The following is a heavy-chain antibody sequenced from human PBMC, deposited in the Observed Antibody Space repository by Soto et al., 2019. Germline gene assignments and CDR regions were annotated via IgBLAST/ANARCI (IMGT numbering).Heavy chain of an antibody. CDR3: ARVESSGYYDWFDP. CDR1: GFTFSSNW. V-gene: IGHV3-74*01. J-gene: IGHJ5*02. D-gene: IGHD3-22*01. CDR2: INSDGSSI. Sequence: EVQLVESGGGLVQPGGSLRLSCAASGFTFSSNWMHWVRQAPGKGLVWVSRINSDGSSISYADSVKGRFTISRDNXXNTLYLQMNSLRAEDTAVYYCARVESSGYYDWFDPWGQGTLVTVSS.